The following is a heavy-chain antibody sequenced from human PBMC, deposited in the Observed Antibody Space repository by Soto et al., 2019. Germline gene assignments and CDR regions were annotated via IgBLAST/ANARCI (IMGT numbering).Heavy chain of an antibody. Sequence: EVQLVESGGGLVQPGGSLKLSCAASGFTFSGSAMHWVRQASGKGLEWVGRIGWKGDNYATTYGASVKGRFTISRDDSANTPYRQMNRLNTEDTAVYYCTKYRGSASPPAALGQGAVVTVS. J-gene: IGHJ5*02. CDR3: TKYRGSASPPAA. D-gene: IGHD3-16*01. CDR2: IGWKGDNYAT. V-gene: IGHV3-73*02. CDR1: GFTFSGSA.